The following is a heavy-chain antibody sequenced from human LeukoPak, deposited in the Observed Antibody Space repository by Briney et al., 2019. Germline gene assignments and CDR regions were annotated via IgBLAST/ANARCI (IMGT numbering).Heavy chain of an antibody. CDR2: MNPNSGNT. D-gene: IGHD3-22*01. J-gene: IGHJ4*02. CDR3: ARAGAYYYDSSGYNSPQV. Sequence: GASVKVSCKASGYTFTSYDINWVRQATGQGLEWMGWMNPNSGNTGYARKFQGRVTMTRNTSISTAYMELSSLRSEDTAVYYCARAGAYYYDSSGYNSPQVWGQGTLVTVSS. V-gene: IGHV1-8*01. CDR1: GYTFTSYD.